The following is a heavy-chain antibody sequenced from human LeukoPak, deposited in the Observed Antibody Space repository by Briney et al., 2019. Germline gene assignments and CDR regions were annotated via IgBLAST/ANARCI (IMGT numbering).Heavy chain of an antibody. V-gene: IGHV4-34*01. CDR1: GGSFSGYY. D-gene: IGHD5-18*01. CDR2: INHSGST. Sequence: PSETLSLTCAVYGGSFSGYYWSWIRQPLGKGLEWIGEINHSGSTNYNPSLKSRVTISVDTSKNQFSLKLSSVTAADTAVYYCARQDTAIFSDAFDIWGQGTMVTVSS. CDR3: ARQDTAIFSDAFDI. J-gene: IGHJ3*02.